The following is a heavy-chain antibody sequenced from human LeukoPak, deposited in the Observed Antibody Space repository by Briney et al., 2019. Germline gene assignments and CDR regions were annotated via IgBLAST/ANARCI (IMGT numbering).Heavy chain of an antibody. CDR3: ARTILTGYPRPEYYFDY. CDR2: IYYSGST. V-gene: IGHV4-59*01. J-gene: IGHJ4*02. CDR1: GGSISSYY. D-gene: IGHD3-9*01. Sequence: SETLSLTCTVSGGSISSYYWSWIQQPSGKGLEWIGYIYYSGSTNYNPSLKSRVTISVDTSKNQFSLKLSSVTAADTAVYYCARTILTGYPRPEYYFDYWGQGTLVTVSS.